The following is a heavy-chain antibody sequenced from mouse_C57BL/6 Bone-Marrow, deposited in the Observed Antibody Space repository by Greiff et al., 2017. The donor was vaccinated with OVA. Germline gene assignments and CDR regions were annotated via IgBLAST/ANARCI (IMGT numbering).Heavy chain of an antibody. CDR1: GYTFTSYW. V-gene: IGHV1-52*01. CDR2: IDPSDSET. D-gene: IGHD2-13*01. CDR3: ARPAIYYGDYYAMDY. Sequence: QVQLKESGAELVRPGSSVKLSCKASGYTFTSYWMHWVKQRPIQGLEWIGNIDPSDSETHYTQKFKDKATLTVDKSSSTAYMQLSSLTSEDSAVYYCARPAIYYGDYYAMDYWGQGTSVTVSS. J-gene: IGHJ4*01.